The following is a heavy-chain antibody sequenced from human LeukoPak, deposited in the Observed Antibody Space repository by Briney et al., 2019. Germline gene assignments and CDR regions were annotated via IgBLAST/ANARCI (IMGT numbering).Heavy chain of an antibody. Sequence: GGSLRLSCAASGFTFSDYWMSWVRQPPRKGLEWVANIKQDGSEKYYVDSVKGRFTISRDNAKNSLYLQMNSLTAEDTAVYYCARDRRPSIYGGLDSWGQGTLVTVSS. CDR2: IKQDGSEK. V-gene: IGHV3-7*03. CDR1: GFTFSDYW. CDR3: ARDRRPSIYGGLDS. J-gene: IGHJ5*02. D-gene: IGHD4-23*01.